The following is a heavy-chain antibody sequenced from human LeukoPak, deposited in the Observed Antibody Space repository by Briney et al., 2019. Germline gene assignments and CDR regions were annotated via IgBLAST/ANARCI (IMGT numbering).Heavy chain of an antibody. CDR3: ARDGLTTVTTWNAFDI. V-gene: IGHV4-31*03. CDR2: IYYSGST. D-gene: IGHD4-17*01. CDR1: GGSISSGGYY. J-gene: IGHJ3*02. Sequence: SETPSLTCTVSGGSISSGGYYWSWIRQHPGKGLEWIGYIYYSGSTYYNPSLKSRVTISVDTSKNQFSLKLSSVTAADTAVYYCARDGLTTVTTWNAFDIWGQGTMVTVSS.